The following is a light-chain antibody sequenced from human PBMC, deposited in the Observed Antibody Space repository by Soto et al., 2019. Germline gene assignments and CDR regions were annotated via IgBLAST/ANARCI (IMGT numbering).Light chain of an antibody. J-gene: IGKJ1*01. V-gene: IGKV3-20*01. CDR3: QQYGSSGT. Sequence: IVLTQSPCTLSLSPVERATLSFMASQSVSNNYLAWYQQKPGQAPRLLIYGASNRATGIPDRFSGSGSGTDFTLTISRLEPEDFAVYYCQQYGSSGTFGQGTKVDIK. CDR1: QSVSNNY. CDR2: GAS.